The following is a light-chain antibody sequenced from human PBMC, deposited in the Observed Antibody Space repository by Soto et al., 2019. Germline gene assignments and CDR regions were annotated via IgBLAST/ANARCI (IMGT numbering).Light chain of an antibody. CDR2: EAS. CDR3: QQYDRYPFT. J-gene: IGKJ2*01. Sequence: DIQMTQSPSTLSASVGDRVIITCRASQSVRSWLAWYQQKPGKAPILLIYEASTLESGVPSRFSCRASRTDSRLSISSVQAEDSETYYCQQYDRYPFTFSQGTKLEI. V-gene: IGKV1-5*03. CDR1: QSVRSW.